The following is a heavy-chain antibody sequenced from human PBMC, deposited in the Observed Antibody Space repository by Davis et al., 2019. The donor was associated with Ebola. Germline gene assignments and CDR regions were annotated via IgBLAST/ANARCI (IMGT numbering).Heavy chain of an antibody. J-gene: IGHJ6*02. V-gene: IGHV3-21*01. D-gene: IGHD3-10*01. CDR3: ARDEVQGVLQAFYYYYGMDV. CDR2: ISSSSSYI. CDR1: GFTFSSYS. Sequence: PGGSLRLSCAASGFTFSSYSMNWVRQAPGKGLEWVSSISSSSSYIYYADSVKGRFTISRDNAKNSLYLQMNSLRAEDTAVYYCARDEVQGVLQAFYYYYGMDVWGQGTTVTVSS.